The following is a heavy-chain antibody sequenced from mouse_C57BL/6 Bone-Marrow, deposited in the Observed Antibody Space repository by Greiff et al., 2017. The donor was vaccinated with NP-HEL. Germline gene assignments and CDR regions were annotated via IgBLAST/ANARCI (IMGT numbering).Heavy chain of an antibody. V-gene: IGHV1-53*01. Sequence: QVQLQQSGTELVKPGASVKLSCKASGYTFTSYWMHWLKQRPGQGLEWIGNINPNNGGTNDNEKFKTRATLTVDKSSSTAYMQLSSLTSEDSAVYYCARDSGYAFDYWGQGTTLTVSS. J-gene: IGHJ2*01. CDR2: INPNNGGT. CDR1: GYTFTSYW. CDR3: ARDSGYAFDY. D-gene: IGHD3-2*02.